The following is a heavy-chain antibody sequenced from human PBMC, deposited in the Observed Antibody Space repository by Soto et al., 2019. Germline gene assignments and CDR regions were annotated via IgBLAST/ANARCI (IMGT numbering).Heavy chain of an antibody. CDR1: GFTFNNAW. D-gene: IGHD2-8*01. J-gene: IGHJ4*01. CDR3: TTAGFTSGRSEH. Sequence: EVQLVESGGGLGKPGGSLRLSCAASGFTFNNAWMNWVRQAPGKGLEWVGLIKTKTDGGTTDYAAPAKGRFTISRDDSKDTLYLQMNSLEIEDTAVYYCTTAGFTSGRSEHWGQGTLVTVSS. V-gene: IGHV3-15*07. CDR2: IKTKTDGGTT.